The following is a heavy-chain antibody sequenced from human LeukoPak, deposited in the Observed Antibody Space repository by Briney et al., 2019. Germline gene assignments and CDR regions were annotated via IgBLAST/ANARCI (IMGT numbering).Heavy chain of an antibody. V-gene: IGHV1-69*04. J-gene: IGHJ6*02. D-gene: IGHD5-12*01. Sequence: ASVKVSCKASGGTFSSYAISWVRQAPGQGLEWMGRIIPILGIANYAQKFQGSVTITADKSTSTAYMELSSLRSEDTAVYYCASLIVASRPYYYGMDVWGQGTTVTVSS. CDR2: IIPILGIA. CDR3: ASLIVASRPYYYGMDV. CDR1: GGTFSSYA.